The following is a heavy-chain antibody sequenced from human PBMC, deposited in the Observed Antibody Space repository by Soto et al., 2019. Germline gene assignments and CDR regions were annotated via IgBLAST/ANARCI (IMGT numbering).Heavy chain of an antibody. V-gene: IGHV1-18*04. D-gene: IGHD3-22*01. J-gene: IGHJ4*02. CDR2: ISAYNGNT. CDR3: ARVPLYYYDSSGTVDY. CDR1: GYTFTSYG. Sequence: ASVKVSCKASGYTFTSYGISWVRQAPGQGLEWMGWISAYNGNTNYAQKLQGRVTMTTDTSTSTAYMELRSLRSDDTAVYYCARVPLYYYDSSGTVDYWGQGTLVTVSS.